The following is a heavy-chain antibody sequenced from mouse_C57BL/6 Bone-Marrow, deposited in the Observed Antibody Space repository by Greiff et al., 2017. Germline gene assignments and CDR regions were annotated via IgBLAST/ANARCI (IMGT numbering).Heavy chain of an antibody. CDR3: AREYYGSYYYAMDY. D-gene: IGHD1-1*01. J-gene: IGHJ4*01. CDR2: IDPSDSYT. CDR1: GYTFTSYW. V-gene: IGHV1-50*01. Sequence: QVQLQQPGAELVKPRASVKLSCKASGYTFTSYWMQWVKQRPGQGLEWIGEIDPSDSYTNYNQKFKGKATLTVDTSSSTAYMQLSSLTSEDSAVYYCAREYYGSYYYAMDYWGQGTSVTVSS.